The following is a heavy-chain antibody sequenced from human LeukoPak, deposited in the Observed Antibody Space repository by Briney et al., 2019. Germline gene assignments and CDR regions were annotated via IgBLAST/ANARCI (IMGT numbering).Heavy chain of an antibody. J-gene: IGHJ4*02. D-gene: IGHD6-19*01. CDR3: ARLSGGTQWLASFDY. V-gene: IGHV4-39*01. Sequence: PSETLSLTCTVSGGSISSSSYYWGWIRQPPGKGLEWIGTIYYSGSTYYNASLKSRLTISVDTSKNQFSLKLSSVTAADTAVYYCARLSGGTQWLASFDYWGQGTLVTVSS. CDR1: GGSISSSSYY. CDR2: IYYSGST.